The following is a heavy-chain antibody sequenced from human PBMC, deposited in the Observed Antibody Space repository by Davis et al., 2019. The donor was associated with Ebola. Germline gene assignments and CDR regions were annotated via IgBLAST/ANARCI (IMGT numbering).Heavy chain of an antibody. J-gene: IGHJ4*02. CDR3: ARSPSNSWHIFDY. V-gene: IGHV3-30*04. CDR1: RFTFSSYA. D-gene: IGHD6-13*01. CDR2: ISDDGRNK. Sequence: GESLKISCAASRFTFSSYAMHWVRQAPGKGLDWVAVISDDGRNKYYADSVKGRFTIPRDNSKNTLYLETNSLRAEDTAVYYCARSPSNSWHIFDYWGQGTLVTVSS.